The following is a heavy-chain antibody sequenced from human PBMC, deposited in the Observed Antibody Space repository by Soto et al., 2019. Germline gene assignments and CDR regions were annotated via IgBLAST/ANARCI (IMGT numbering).Heavy chain of an antibody. V-gene: IGHV1-69*01. Sequence: ASVKLSCKASVYTYTRYDINWVRQAPGQGLEWMGGIIPIFGTANYAQKFQGRVTITADESTSTAYMELSSLRSEDTAVYYCARSGAPTGDHDYWGQGTLVTVSS. CDR2: IIPIFGTA. D-gene: IGHD2-21*01. CDR1: VYTYTRYD. J-gene: IGHJ4*02. CDR3: ARSGAPTGDHDY.